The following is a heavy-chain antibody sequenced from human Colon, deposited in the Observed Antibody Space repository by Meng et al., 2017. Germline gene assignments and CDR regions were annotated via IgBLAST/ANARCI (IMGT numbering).Heavy chain of an antibody. J-gene: IGHJ4*02. Sequence: GESLKISCAASGFAFSSYAMNWVRQAPGKGLECVSDISGSGDSTYYAESVKGRFTVSRDNSKNTLYLQMNSLRADDTAVYYFAKRQKDGYNSSIDYWGQGTLVTVSS. D-gene: IGHD5-24*01. V-gene: IGHV3-23*01. CDR2: ISGSGDST. CDR3: AKRQKDGYNSSIDY. CDR1: GFAFSSYA.